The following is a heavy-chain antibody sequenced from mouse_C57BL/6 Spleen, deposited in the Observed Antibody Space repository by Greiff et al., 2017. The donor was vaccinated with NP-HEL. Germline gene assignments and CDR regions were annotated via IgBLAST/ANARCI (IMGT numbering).Heavy chain of an antibody. D-gene: IGHD4-1*01. J-gene: IGHJ2*01. V-gene: IGHV1-69*01. CDR3: ARRRIDWDENY. CDR2: IDPSDSYT. Sequence: QVQLQQPGAELVMPGASVKLSCKASGYTFTSYWMHWVKQRPGQGLEWIGEIDPSDSYTNYNQKFKGKSTLTVDKSSSTAYMQLSSLTSEDSAVYYCARRRIDWDENYWGQGTTLTVSS. CDR1: GYTFTSYW.